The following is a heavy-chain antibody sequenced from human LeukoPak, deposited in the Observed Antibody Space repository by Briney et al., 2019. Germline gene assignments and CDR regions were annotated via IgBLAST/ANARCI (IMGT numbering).Heavy chain of an antibody. CDR2: ISGSGGST. CDR3: ANPYDILTGYYPAHDAFDI. CDR1: GFTFSSYA. Sequence: PGGSLRFSCAASGFTFSSYAMSWVRQALGKGLEWVSAISGSGGSTYYADSVKGRFTISRDNSKNTLYLQMNSLRAEDTAVYYCANPYDILTGYYPAHDAFDIWGQGTMVTVSS. J-gene: IGHJ3*02. V-gene: IGHV3-23*01. D-gene: IGHD3-9*01.